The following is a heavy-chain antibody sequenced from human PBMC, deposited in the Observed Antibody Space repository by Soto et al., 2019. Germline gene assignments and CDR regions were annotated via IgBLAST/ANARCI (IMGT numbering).Heavy chain of an antibody. CDR1: GGSFSGYY. V-gene: IGHV4-34*01. D-gene: IGHD2-8*01. CDR3: ARGARRVMRGHFDY. Sequence: QVQLQQWGAGLLKPSETLSLTCAVYGGSFSGYYWSWIRQPPGKGLEWIGEINHSGSTNYNPSLKSRVTIPVDTSKNQFSLKLSSVTAADTAVYYCARGARRVMRGHFDYWGQGTLVTVSS. CDR2: INHSGST. J-gene: IGHJ4*02.